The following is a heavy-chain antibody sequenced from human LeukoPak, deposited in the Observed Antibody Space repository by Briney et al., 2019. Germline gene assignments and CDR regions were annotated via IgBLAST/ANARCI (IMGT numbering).Heavy chain of an antibody. CDR2: ISYDGSNK. V-gene: IGHV3-30*18. CDR3: AKDLVVQWLLGGNYYGMDV. Sequence: GGSLRLSCAASGFTFSSYGMHWVRQAPGKGLEWVAVISYDGSNKYYADSVKGRFTISRDNSKNTLYLQMNSLRAEDTAVYYCAKDLVVQWLLGGNYYGMDVWGQGTTVTVSS. J-gene: IGHJ6*02. CDR1: GFTFSSYG. D-gene: IGHD6-19*01.